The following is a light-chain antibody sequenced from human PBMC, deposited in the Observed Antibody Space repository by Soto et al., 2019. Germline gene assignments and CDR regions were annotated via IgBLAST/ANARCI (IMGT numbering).Light chain of an antibody. CDR1: NSNIGAGYD. Sequence: QSVLTQPPSVSGAPGQRVTISCTGSNSNIGAGYDVHWYQQLPGTAPKLLIYGNSNRPSGVPDRFSGSKSGTSASLAITGLQAEDEADYYCQSYDSSLSGPYVFGTGTKVPV. CDR2: GNS. CDR3: QSYDSSLSGPYV. V-gene: IGLV1-40*01. J-gene: IGLJ1*01.